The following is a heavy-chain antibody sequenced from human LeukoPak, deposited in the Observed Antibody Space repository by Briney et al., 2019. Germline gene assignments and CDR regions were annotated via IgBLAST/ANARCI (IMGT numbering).Heavy chain of an antibody. CDR2: IIPILGIA. J-gene: IGHJ4*02. CDR1: GGTFSSYA. Sequence: SVKVSCKASGGTFSSYAISWVRQAPGQGLEWMGRIIPILGIANYAQKFQGRVTITADKSTSTAYMELSSLRSEDTAVYYCASLGLDYDILTGYYKSTGFDYWGQGTLVTVSS. V-gene: IGHV1-69*04. CDR3: ASLGLDYDILTGYYKSTGFDY. D-gene: IGHD3-9*01.